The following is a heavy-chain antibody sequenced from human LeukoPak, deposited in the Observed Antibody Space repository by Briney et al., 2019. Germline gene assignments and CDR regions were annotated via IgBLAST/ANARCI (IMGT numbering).Heavy chain of an antibody. J-gene: IGHJ3*02. CDR1: GYTFTGYY. V-gene: IGHV1-2*06. Sequence: ASVKVSCKASGYTFTGYYMHWVRQAPGQGLEWMGRINPNSGDTNYAQKLQGRVTMTTDTSTSTAYMELRSLRSDDTAVYYCARRRRRDYDSSGYYYDGEDAFDIWGQGTMVTVSS. D-gene: IGHD3-22*01. CDR3: ARRRRRDYDSSGYYYDGEDAFDI. CDR2: INPNSGDT.